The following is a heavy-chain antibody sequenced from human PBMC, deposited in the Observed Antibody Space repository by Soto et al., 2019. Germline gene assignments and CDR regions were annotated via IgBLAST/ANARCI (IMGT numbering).Heavy chain of an antibody. V-gene: IGHV5-10-1*01. CDR3: ATLCVGFGELLTY. J-gene: IGHJ4*02. CDR2: IDPSDSYT. D-gene: IGHD3-10*01. Sequence: EVQLVQSGAEVKKPGESLRISCKGSGYSFTSYWISWVRQMPGKGLEWMGRIDPSDSYTNYSSSFQGHVTISADKSISTAYLRWGSLKASDTAMYYWATLCVGFGELLTYWGQGTLVIVSS. CDR1: GYSFTSYW.